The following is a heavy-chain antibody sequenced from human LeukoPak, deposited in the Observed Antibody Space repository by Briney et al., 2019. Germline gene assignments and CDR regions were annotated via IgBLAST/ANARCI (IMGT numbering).Heavy chain of an antibody. CDR1: GFTFSSYW. Sequence: PGRSLRLSCAASGFTFSSYWMSWVRQAPGKGLEWVANIKQDGSEKYYVDSVKGRFTISRDNAKKSLCLQMNSLRAEDTAVYYCASFHYYGSGSPSLWGQGTLVTVSS. D-gene: IGHD3-10*01. V-gene: IGHV3-7*01. J-gene: IGHJ4*02. CDR3: ASFHYYGSGSPSL. CDR2: IKQDGSEK.